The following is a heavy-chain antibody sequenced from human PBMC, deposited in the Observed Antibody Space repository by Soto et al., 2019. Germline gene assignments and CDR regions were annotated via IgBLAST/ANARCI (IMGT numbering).Heavy chain of an antibody. D-gene: IGHD6-19*01. CDR3: ARDREAGYNFYYGMDV. CDR1: CADINTYS. CDR2: IYTSASI. J-gene: IGHJ6*02. Sequence: PSETLSLTCSVSCADINTYSWTWIRQPAGKGLEWIGRIYTSASINYNPSLKGRVTLSVDTSTNQVSLRLASVTAADTAIYSCARDREAGYNFYYGMDVWGQGTTVTVSS. V-gene: IGHV4-4*07.